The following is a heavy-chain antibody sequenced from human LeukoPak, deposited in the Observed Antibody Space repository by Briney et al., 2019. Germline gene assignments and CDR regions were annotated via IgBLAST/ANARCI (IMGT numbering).Heavy chain of an antibody. J-gene: IGHJ4*02. CDR1: GFTFSDYY. Sequence: GGSLRLSCAASGFTFSDYYMSWIRQAPGKGLEWVSYISSSGSTIYYADSVKGRFTISRDNAKNSLYLQMNSLRAEDTAVYYCARVSEQQLVYFDPWKYYFDYWGQGTLVTVSS. D-gene: IGHD6-13*01. CDR3: ARVSEQQLVYFDPWKYYFDY. V-gene: IGHV3-11*01. CDR2: ISSSGSTI.